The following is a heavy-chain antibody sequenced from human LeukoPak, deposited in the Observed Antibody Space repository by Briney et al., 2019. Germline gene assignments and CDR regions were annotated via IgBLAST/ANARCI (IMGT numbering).Heavy chain of an antibody. D-gene: IGHD2-15*01. CDR1: GGTFSSYA. J-gene: IGHJ5*02. CDR3: AREGSHCSGGSCYSNWFDP. V-gene: IGHV1-69*01. CDR2: IIPIFGTA. Sequence: SSVKVSCKASGGTFSSYAISWVRQAPGQGFEWMGGIIPIFGTANYAQKFQGRVTITADESTSTAYMELSSLRSEDTAVYYCAREGSHCSGGSCYSNWFDPWGQGTLVTVSS.